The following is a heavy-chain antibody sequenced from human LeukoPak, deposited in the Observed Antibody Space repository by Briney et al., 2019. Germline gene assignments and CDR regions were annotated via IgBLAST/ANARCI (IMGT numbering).Heavy chain of an antibody. D-gene: IGHD6-19*01. CDR2: ISSSSSFI. J-gene: IGHJ4*02. Sequence: GGSLRLSCAASGFSFNNYHMSWVRQAPGKGLEWGSTISSSSSFIHYADSVKGRFAVSRDNAKNSLYLQMSSLRAEDTAIYYCARDTPASGWLFYWGQGALVTVSS. V-gene: IGHV3-21*01. CDR3: ARDTPASGWLFY. CDR1: GFSFNNYH.